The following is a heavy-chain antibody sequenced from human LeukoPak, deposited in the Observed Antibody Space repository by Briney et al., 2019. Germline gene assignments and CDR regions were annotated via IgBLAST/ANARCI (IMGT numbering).Heavy chain of an antibody. Sequence: ASVKVSCKASGYTFTGYYMHWVRQAPGQGLEWMGWINPNSGGTNYAQKFQGRVTMTRDTSISTAYMELSRLRSDDTAVYYCARGPWYYDILTGYYGLKPWGQGTLVIVSS. J-gene: IGHJ5*02. CDR3: ARGPWYYDILTGYYGLKP. CDR2: INPNSGGT. V-gene: IGHV1-2*02. D-gene: IGHD3-9*01. CDR1: GYTFTGYY.